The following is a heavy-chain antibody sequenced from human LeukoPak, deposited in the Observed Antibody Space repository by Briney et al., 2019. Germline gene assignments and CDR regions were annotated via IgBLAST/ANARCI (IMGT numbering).Heavy chain of an antibody. Sequence: GGSLRLSCAASGFTFSSYGMHWVRQAPGKGLEWVAFIRYDGSNKYYADSVKGRFTISRDNSKNTLYLQMNSLRAEDTAVYYCAKDEPPYSSSSCFDYWGQGTLVTVSS. CDR1: GFTFSSYG. V-gene: IGHV3-30*02. D-gene: IGHD6-6*01. J-gene: IGHJ4*02. CDR3: AKDEPPYSSSSCFDY. CDR2: IRYDGSNK.